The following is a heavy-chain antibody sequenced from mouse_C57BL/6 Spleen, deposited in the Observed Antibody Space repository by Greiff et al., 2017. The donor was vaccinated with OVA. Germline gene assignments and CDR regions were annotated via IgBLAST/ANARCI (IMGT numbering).Heavy chain of an antibody. CDR1: GFTFSDYY. V-gene: IGHV5-16*01. D-gene: IGHD4-1*01. CDR3: ARGELGPNWFAY. J-gene: IGHJ3*01. Sequence: EVKLMESEGGLVQPGSSMKLSCTASGFTFSDYYMAWVRQVPEKGLEWVANINYDGSSTYYLDSLKSRFIISRDNAKNILYLQMSSLKSEDTATYYCARGELGPNWFAYWGQGTLVTVSA. CDR2: INYDGSST.